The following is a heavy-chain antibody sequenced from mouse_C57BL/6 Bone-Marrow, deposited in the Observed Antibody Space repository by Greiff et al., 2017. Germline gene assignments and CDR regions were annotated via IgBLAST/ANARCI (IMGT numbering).Heavy chain of an antibody. V-gene: IGHV1-64*01. D-gene: IGHD2-13*01. CDR1: GYTFTSYW. J-gene: IGHJ4*01. CDR2: IHPNSGST. Sequence: QVQLQQPGAELVKPGASVKLSCKASGYTFTSYWMHWVKQRPGQGLEWIGMIHPNSGSTNYNEKFKSKATLTVDKSSSTAYMQLSSLTSEDSAVYYCAICGDIYYAMDYWGQGTSVTVSS. CDR3: AICGDIYYAMDY.